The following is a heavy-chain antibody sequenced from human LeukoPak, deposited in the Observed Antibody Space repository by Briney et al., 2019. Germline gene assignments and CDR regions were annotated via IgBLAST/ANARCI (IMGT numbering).Heavy chain of an antibody. CDR3: ATNIAAQVDY. V-gene: IGHV3-23*01. CDR1: GFTFSSCA. CDR2: IIASGGST. Sequence: PGGSLRLSCTASGFTFSSCAMTWVRQAPGKGLEWVSAIIASGGSTYYAEPVKGRFTISRDNSKNTLYLQMNSLRAEDTAVYYCATNIAAQVDYWGQGTLVTVSS. D-gene: IGHD6-6*01. J-gene: IGHJ4*02.